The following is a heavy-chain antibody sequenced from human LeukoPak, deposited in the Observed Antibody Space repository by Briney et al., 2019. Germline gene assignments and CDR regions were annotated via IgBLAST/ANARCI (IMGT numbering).Heavy chain of an antibody. J-gene: IGHJ3*02. CDR2: ISSSSSYI. CDR3: AREPDSSSEDDVFDI. CDR1: GFTVSSNS. V-gene: IGHV3-21*01. D-gene: IGHD4-11*01. Sequence: GGSLRLSCTVSGFTVSSNSMSWVRQAPGKGLEWVSSISSSSSYIYYADSVKGRFTISRDNANNSLYLQMNSLRAEDMAVYYCAREPDSSSEDDVFDIWGQGTMVTVSS.